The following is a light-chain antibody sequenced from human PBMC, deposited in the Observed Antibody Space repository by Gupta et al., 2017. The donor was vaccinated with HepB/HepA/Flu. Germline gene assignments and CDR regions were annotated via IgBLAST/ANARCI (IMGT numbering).Light chain of an antibody. Sequence: DIMSTQSPATLSLSPGERATLCCTASQTVDINLAWYQQKPGQAPRLLIYDVSKRATGVPARFTGCASGTDFTITISSLETEDVAVYYCQQRYFRGTFGGGTKVEVK. J-gene: IGKJ4*01. CDR1: QTVDIN. CDR2: DVS. V-gene: IGKV3-11*01. CDR3: QQRYFRGT.